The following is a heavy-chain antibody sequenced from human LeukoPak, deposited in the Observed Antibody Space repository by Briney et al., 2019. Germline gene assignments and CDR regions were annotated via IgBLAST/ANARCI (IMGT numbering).Heavy chain of an antibody. D-gene: IGHD6-19*01. V-gene: IGHV3-23*01. CDR3: AKSRGVAGFDY. CDR2: ISGSGGST. Sequence: PGGSLRLSCAASGFTFSSHGMNWVRQAPGKGLEWVSAISGSGGSTYYADSVKGRFTISRDNSKNTLYLQMNSLRAEDTAVYYCAKSRGVAGFDYWGQGTLVTVSS. J-gene: IGHJ4*02. CDR1: GFTFSSHG.